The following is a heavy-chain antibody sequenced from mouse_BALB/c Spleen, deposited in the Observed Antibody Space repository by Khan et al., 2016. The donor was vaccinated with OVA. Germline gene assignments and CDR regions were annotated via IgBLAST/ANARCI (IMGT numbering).Heavy chain of an antibody. D-gene: IGHD1-2*01. CDR3: YRTARINY. CDR2: ISYSGNT. V-gene: IGHV3-1*02. CDR1: GFSITSGYM. J-gene: IGHJ2*01. Sequence: EVQLQESGPGLVKPSQSLSLSCTVSGFSITSGYMSYFIRQSPGNQLECMGFISYSGNTNYNPSLKSRISITRDTSKNQVFLQLNSVTTEDTATYYCYRTARINYWGQGTTLTVS.